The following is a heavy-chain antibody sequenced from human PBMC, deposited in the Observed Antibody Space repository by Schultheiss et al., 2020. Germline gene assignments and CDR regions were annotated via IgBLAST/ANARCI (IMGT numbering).Heavy chain of an antibody. CDR1: GFTFSSYG. D-gene: IGHD3-9*01. CDR3: ARDSLTYYDILTGSRRLPYYYGMDV. CDR2: IWYDGSNK. Sequence: GGSLRLSCAASGFTFSSYGMHWVRQAPGKGLEWVAVIWYDGSNKYYADSVKGRFTISRDNSKNTLYLQMNSLRAEDTAVYYCARDSLTYYDILTGSRRLPYYYGMDVWGQGTTVTVSS. J-gene: IGHJ6*02. V-gene: IGHV3-33*01.